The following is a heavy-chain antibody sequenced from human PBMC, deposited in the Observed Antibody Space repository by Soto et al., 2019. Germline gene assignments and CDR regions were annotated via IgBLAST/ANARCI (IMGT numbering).Heavy chain of an antibody. D-gene: IGHD6-13*01. CDR3: ARAGIAEAGCDY. V-gene: IGHV3-21*01. Sequence: XXSLRLSCAASGFTFSSYSMNWVRQAPGNGLDWVSDIXDSSRXINYADQVKGXXTITRDNXXNSLYLQMNSLRPQDTAVYFCARAGIAEAGCDYWGLGTLVTVSS. J-gene: IGHJ4*02. CDR1: GFTFSSYS. CDR2: IXDSSRXI.